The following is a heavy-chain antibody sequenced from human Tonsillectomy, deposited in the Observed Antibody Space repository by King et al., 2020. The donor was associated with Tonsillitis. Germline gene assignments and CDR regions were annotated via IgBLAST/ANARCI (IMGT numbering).Heavy chain of an antibody. J-gene: IGHJ4*02. CDR3: ARHEGSGNYDSSGYYY. Sequence: QLQESGPGLVKPSETLSLTCTVSGGSISSSSYYWGWIRQPPGKGLEWIGSIYYSGSTYYNPSLKSRVTISVDTSKNQFSLKLSSVTAADTAVYYFARHEGSGNYDSSGYYYWGQGTLVTVSS. CDR2: IYYSGST. V-gene: IGHV4-39*01. D-gene: IGHD3-22*01. CDR1: GGSISSSSYY.